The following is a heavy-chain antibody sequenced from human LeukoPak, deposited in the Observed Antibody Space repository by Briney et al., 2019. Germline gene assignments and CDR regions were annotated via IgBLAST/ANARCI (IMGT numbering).Heavy chain of an antibody. J-gene: IGHJ5*02. CDR1: GFMSSSYG. D-gene: IGHD4-11*01. CDR2: ISSNGGST. V-gene: IGHV3-64*01. Sequence: GGSLRLSCAASGFMSSSYGMHWVRQAPGKGLEYVSAISSNGGSTYYANSVKGRFTISRDNSKNTLYLQMSSLRAEDTAVYYCVKVAYSNYVSGFDPWGQGTLVTVSS. CDR3: VKVAYSNYVSGFDP.